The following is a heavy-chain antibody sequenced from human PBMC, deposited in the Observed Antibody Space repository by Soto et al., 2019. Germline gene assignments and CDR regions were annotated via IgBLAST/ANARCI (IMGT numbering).Heavy chain of an antibody. Sequence: QVELVQSGAEVKKPGSSVKVSCQASEDTFRNYAISWVRQAPGQGLEWMGGIIPIFGTANYAQKFQARVTITAETSANTVYLELSRLRSEDTAVYYCASTKYDSSAYYYWYLGLWGRGTLVTFSS. CDR1: EDTFRNYA. J-gene: IGHJ2*01. D-gene: IGHD3-22*01. V-gene: IGHV1-69*06. CDR2: IIPIFGTA. CDR3: ASTKYDSSAYYYWYLGL.